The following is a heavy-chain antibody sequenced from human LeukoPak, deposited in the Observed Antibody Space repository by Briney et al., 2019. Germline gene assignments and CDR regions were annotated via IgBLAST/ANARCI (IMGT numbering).Heavy chain of an antibody. J-gene: IGHJ3*02. CDR2: IYTSGST. CDR3: ASEWEPSDAFDI. Sequence: SETLSLTCTVSGGSISSYYWSWIRHPAGKGLERIGRIYTSGSTNYNPSLKSRVTMSVDTSKNQFSLKLSSVTAADTAVYYCASEWEPSDAFDIWGQGTMVTVSS. V-gene: IGHV4-4*07. CDR1: GGSISSYY. D-gene: IGHD1-26*01.